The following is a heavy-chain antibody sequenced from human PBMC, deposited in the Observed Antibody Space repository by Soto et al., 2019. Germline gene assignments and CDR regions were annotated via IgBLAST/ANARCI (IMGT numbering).Heavy chain of an antibody. CDR1: GFTFSSYG. V-gene: IGHV3-33*01. Sequence: QVQLVESGGGVVQPGRSLRLSCAASGFTFSSYGMHWVRQAPGKGLEWVAVIWYDGSNKYYADSVKGRFTISRDNSKNTLYLQMNNMRAEDTAVYYGAQGTVRNPTHFDIWGQGTMVTVSS. J-gene: IGHJ3*02. CDR3: AQGTVRNPTHFDI. D-gene: IGHD1-1*01. CDR2: IWYDGSNK.